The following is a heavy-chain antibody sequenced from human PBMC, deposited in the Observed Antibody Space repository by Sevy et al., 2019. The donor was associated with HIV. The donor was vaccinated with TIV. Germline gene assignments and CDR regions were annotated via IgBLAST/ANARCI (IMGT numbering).Heavy chain of an antibody. CDR2: ISSSSSTI. CDR1: GFTFSSYS. D-gene: IGHD3-16*01. V-gene: IGHV3-48*02. CDR3: ASVCSNYYYYGMDV. J-gene: IGHJ6*02. Sequence: GGSLRLSCAASGFTFSSYSMNWVRQAPGKGLEWVSYISSSSSTIYYADSVKGRFTISRDNAKNSLYLQMNSLRDEDTAVYYGASVCSNYYYYGMDVWGQGTTVTVSS.